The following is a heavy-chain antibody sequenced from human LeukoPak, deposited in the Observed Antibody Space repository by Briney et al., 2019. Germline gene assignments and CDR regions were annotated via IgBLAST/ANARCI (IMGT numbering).Heavy chain of an antibody. J-gene: IGHJ5*02. D-gene: IGHD3-9*01. V-gene: IGHV3-48*03. Sequence: GGSLRLSCAAPGFTFSSYEMNWVRQAPGKGLEWVSYITSGGSAMYYAESVKGRFTISRDNAKNPLYLQMNSLRAEDTAVYYCARAGEYYDILSGSQRGFDPWGQGTLVTVSS. CDR1: GFTFSSYE. CDR2: ITSGGSAM. CDR3: ARAGEYYDILSGSQRGFDP.